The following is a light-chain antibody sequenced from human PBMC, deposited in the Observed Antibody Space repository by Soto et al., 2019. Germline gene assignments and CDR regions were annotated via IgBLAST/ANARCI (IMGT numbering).Light chain of an antibody. J-gene: IGKJ5*01. CDR3: QQYKSWPIT. V-gene: IGKV3-15*01. Sequence: EIEMTQSPATLSVSPGERATLSCRASQSVTDKLAWYQQKPGQSPRLLIFAASTRATGIPATFSGSGSGTEFTLTINSLQFEDFAVYYCQQYKSWPITFGQGTRL. CDR2: AAS. CDR1: QSVTDK.